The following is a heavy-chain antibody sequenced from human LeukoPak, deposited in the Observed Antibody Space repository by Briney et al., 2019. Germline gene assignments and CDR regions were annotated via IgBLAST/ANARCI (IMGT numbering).Heavy chain of an antibody. CDR2: IYHSGST. J-gene: IGHJ6*03. Sequence: KPSEALSLTCTVSGGSISSGGYYWSWIRQPPGKGLEWIGYIYHSGSTYYNPSLKSRVTISVDRSKNQFSLKLSSVTAADTAVYYCARDVVVPAAIYYYYYMDVWGKGTTVTVSS. CDR3: ARDVVVPAAIYYYYYMDV. D-gene: IGHD2-2*01. CDR1: GGSISSGGYY. V-gene: IGHV4-30-2*01.